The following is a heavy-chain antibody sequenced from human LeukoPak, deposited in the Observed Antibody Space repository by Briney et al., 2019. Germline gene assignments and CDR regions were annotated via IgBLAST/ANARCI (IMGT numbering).Heavy chain of an antibody. CDR3: ARPMVRGVSNLFPRGAFDI. J-gene: IGHJ3*02. CDR1: GFSVSSVYY. V-gene: IGHV4-38-2*02. D-gene: IGHD3-10*01. Sequence: PSETLSLTCTVSGFSVSSVYYWGWIRQPPGKGLEWIGEINHSGSTNYNPSLKSRVTISVDTSKNQFSLKLSSVTAADTAVYYCARPMVRGVSNLFPRGAFDIWGQGTMVTVSS. CDR2: INHSGST.